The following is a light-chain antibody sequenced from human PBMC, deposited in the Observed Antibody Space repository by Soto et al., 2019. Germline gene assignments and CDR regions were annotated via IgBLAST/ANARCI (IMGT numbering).Light chain of an antibody. CDR2: GAS. Sequence: EIVLTQSPGTLSLSPGERATLSCRASQSVSSSNLAWYQQKPGQAPRLLLYGASTRATAIPARFSGSGSGTEYTLTISSLQSEDFAVYYCQQYNNWPRPWTFGQGTKVDI. CDR1: QSVSSSN. J-gene: IGKJ1*01. V-gene: IGKV3-15*01. CDR3: QQYNNWPRPWT.